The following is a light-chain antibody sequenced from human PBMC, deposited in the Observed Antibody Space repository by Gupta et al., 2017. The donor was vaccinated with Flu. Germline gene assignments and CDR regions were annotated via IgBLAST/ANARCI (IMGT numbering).Light chain of an antibody. J-gene: IGKJ2*03. V-gene: IGKV1-39*01. Sequence: ITCRASQNIDNYLNWYQQHPGKAPKLLIFAASSLQSGVPSRFSGSVSGAYFTLTINSLQPEDFATYYCQQSYRTPYSFGQGTKLEI. CDR3: QQSYRTPYS. CDR2: AAS. CDR1: QNIDNY.